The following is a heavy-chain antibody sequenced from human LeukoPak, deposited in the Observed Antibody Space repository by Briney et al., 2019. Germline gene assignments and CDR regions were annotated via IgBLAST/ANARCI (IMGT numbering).Heavy chain of an antibody. D-gene: IGHD3-22*01. CDR1: GGSISSYY. CDR3: AREGYYDSSGYYLEAFDI. V-gene: IGHV4-4*07. Sequence: SETLSLTCTVSGGSISSYYWSWIRQPAGKGLEWIGRIYTSGSTNYNPSLKSRVTMSVDTSKNQFSLKLSSVTAADTAVYYCAREGYYDSSGYYLEAFDIWGQGTMVTVSS. J-gene: IGHJ3*02. CDR2: IYTSGST.